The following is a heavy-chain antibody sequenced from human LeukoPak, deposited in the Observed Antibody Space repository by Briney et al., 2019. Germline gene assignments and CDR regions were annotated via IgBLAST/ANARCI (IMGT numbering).Heavy chain of an antibody. D-gene: IGHD6-13*01. Sequence: GGSLRLSCATSGFTFNIYWMQWVRQVPGQGRVWVSRIDSNGGGATYVDSVYVRFTTSRDNGNNTMYLQMNSLRAEDTAIYYCARAKYSSRWSLDYWGQGALVTVSS. V-gene: IGHV3-74*03. CDR3: ARAKYSSRWSLDY. J-gene: IGHJ4*02. CDR1: GFTFNIYW. CDR2: IDSNGGGA.